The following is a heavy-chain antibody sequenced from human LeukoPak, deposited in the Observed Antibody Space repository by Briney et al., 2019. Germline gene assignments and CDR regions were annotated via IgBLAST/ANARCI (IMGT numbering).Heavy chain of an antibody. Sequence: PSETLSLTCTVSGGSISSYYWSWIRQPPGKGLEWIGYIYYSGNTNYNPSLKSRVTISIDTSQNQFSLNLTSVTAADTAVYYCARLAIAARLAPFDIWGQGTMVTVSS. CDR3: ARLAIAARLAPFDI. CDR2: IYYSGNT. J-gene: IGHJ3*02. D-gene: IGHD6-6*01. CDR1: GGSISSYY. V-gene: IGHV4-59*08.